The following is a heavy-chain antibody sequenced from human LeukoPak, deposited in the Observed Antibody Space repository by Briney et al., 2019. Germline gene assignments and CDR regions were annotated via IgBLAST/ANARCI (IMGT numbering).Heavy chain of an antibody. J-gene: IGHJ4*02. V-gene: IGHV3-21*01. CDR1: GFTFSSYS. D-gene: IGHD2-2*02. Sequence: GGSLRLSCAASGFTFSSYSMNWVRQAPGKGLEWVSSISSSSSYIYYADSVKGRFTISRDNAKNSLYLQMNSLRAEDTAVYYCAREGCSSTSCYIDYWGQGTLVTVSS. CDR3: AREGCSSTSCYIDY. CDR2: ISSSSSYI.